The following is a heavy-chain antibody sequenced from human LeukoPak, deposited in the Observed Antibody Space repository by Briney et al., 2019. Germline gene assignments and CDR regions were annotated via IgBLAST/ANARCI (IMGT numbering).Heavy chain of an antibody. CDR1: GFTFSSHT. D-gene: IGHD3-3*01. CDR3: ARSMVGEWLFLALDI. J-gene: IGHJ3*02. V-gene: IGHV3-21*01. Sequence: PGGSLRLSCAASGFTFSSHTINWVRQAPGKGLEWVSSISSSSSSYIYYADSVKGRLTISRDNAKNSLYLQMNSLRVEDTAVYYCARSMVGEWLFLALDIWGQGTKVTVSS. CDR2: ISSSSSSYI.